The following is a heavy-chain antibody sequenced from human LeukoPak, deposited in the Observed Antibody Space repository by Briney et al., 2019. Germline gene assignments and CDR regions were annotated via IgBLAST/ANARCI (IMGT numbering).Heavy chain of an antibody. CDR1: GFTFSTYE. CDR3: ARDVEMDY. V-gene: IGHV3-66*02. J-gene: IGHJ4*02. CDR2: IYSGGTT. D-gene: IGHD5-24*01. Sequence: PGGSLRLSCAASGFTFSTYEMNWVRQAPGKGLEWVSVIYSGGTTYYADSVEGRFTISRDNSKNTLYLQMNSLRAEDTAVYYCARDVEMDYWGQGTLVTVSS.